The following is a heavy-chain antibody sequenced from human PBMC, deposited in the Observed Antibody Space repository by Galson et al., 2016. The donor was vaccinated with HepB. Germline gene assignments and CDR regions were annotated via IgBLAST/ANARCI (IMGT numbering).Heavy chain of an antibody. J-gene: IGHJ3*02. D-gene: IGHD5-12*01. CDR3: VRHAFLRYTGHDSPRSGFDM. CDR1: GSIISVSA. CDR2: VRGKPDNYAT. V-gene: IGHV3-73*01. Sequence: SLRLSCAASGSIISVSAMHWVRQASGRGLEWIGRVRGKPDNYATAYAASVDGRFVISRDDSKNMVYLQMNSLKTEDSALYYCVRHAFLRYTGHDSPRSGFDMWGQGTTVTVSP.